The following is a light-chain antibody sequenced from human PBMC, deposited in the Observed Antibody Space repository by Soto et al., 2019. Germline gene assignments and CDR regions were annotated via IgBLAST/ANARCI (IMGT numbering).Light chain of an antibody. CDR1: QDISKF. V-gene: IGKV1-33*01. J-gene: IGKJ3*01. Sequence: DIQITQSPSSLSASIGDRVSFTCQASQDISKFLNWYQHKPGQAPSLLIYDASKSHFGVPSRFSGSGSGTAFTFTIRSMQPEDNAIYYCQQYENRPYTFGPGTKVDVK. CDR2: DAS. CDR3: QQYENRPYT.